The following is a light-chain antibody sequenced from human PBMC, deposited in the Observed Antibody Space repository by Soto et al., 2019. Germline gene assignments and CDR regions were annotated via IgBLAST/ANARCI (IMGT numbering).Light chain of an antibody. J-gene: IGKJ1*01. Sequence: DIQLTQSPSFLSASVGDRVTITCRASQDISRYLARYQHRPGKVPRFLTHSASTLQSGVPSRFSATGSGTTFPLTVSSLQHEDIATDYCQQLNRFPRTFGQGTKVEV. CDR1: QDISRY. V-gene: IGKV1-9*01. CDR3: QQLNRFPRT. CDR2: SAS.